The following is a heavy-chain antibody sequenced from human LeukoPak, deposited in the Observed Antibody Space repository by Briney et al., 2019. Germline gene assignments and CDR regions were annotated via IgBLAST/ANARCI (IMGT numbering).Heavy chain of an antibody. CDR1: GFTFSSYW. J-gene: IGHJ4*02. CDR2: IKQDGSEK. CDR3: ARGEPYSSSSHFDY. D-gene: IGHD6-13*01. Sequence: SGGSLRLSCAASGFTFSSYWMSWVRQAPGKGLEWVANIKQDGSEKYYVDSVKGRFTISRDNAKNSLYLQMNSLRAEDTAVYHCARGEPYSSSSHFDYWGQGTLVTVSS. V-gene: IGHV3-7*01.